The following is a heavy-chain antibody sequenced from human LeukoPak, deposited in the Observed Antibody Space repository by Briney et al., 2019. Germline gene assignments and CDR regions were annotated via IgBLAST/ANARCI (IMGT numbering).Heavy chain of an antibody. D-gene: IGHD2-2*01. V-gene: IGHV3-23*01. CDR3: AKDRVPKTYYYYYMDV. Sequence: GGSLRLSWAASGFTFSSYAMSWVRQAPGKGLEWVSAISGSGGSTYYADSVKGRFTISRDNSKNTLYLQMNSLRAEDTAVYYCAKDRVPKTYYYYYMDVWGKGTTVTVSS. CDR2: ISGSGGST. J-gene: IGHJ6*03. CDR1: GFTFSSYA.